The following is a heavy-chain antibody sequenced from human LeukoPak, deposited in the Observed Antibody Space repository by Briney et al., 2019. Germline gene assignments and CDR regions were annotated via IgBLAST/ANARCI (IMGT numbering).Heavy chain of an antibody. V-gene: IGHV4-4*09. Sequence: SETLCLTCTVSGASISNYYWSWIRQTPEKGLEWMGHIHSSGGSSYYPSLKNRRTLSIDTSRNQLSLKLPSVTAADTAVYFCARLGSYHDFWGQGALVTVSS. CDR3: ARLGSYHDF. CDR1: GASISNYY. D-gene: IGHD1-26*01. CDR2: IHSSGGS. J-gene: IGHJ4*02.